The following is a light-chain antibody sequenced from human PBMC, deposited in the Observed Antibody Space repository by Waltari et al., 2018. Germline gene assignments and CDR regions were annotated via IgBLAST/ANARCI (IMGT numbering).Light chain of an antibody. V-gene: IGLV2-14*03. J-gene: IGLJ2*01. Sequence: QTALTQPASVSGSPGQSITISCTGASSYIGTSNYVSWYQQHPGKAPKLMIYAVSNRPSAVSDRFSGSKSANTASLTISGLRAEDEAYYYCSSSSTFTTLVVFGGGTKLTVL. CDR1: SSYIGTSNY. CDR2: AVS. CDR3: SSSSTFTTLVV.